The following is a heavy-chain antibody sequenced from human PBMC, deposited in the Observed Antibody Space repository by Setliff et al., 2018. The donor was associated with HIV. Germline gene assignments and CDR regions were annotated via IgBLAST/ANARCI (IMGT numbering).Heavy chain of an antibody. CDR3: ATCRHRPSNWFDP. V-gene: IGHV4-39*07. J-gene: IGHJ5*02. Sequence: KPSETLSLTCTVSGGSISSSGPGYYWGWVRQAPGGGLEWIGSVYYSGSTYYNPSLRSRVTISLDTSKTQFSLSLTSVTAADTAVYYCATCRHRPSNWFDPWGQGTVVTVSS. CDR1: GGSISSSGPGYY. CDR2: VYYSGST.